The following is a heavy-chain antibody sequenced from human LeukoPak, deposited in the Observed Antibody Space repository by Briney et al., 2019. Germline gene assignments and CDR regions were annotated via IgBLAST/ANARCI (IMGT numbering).Heavy chain of an antibody. CDR1: GFTFDDYA. Sequence: GGSLRLSCAASGFTFDDYAMHWLPQAPGKGLVWVSGISWNSGNIGYADSVKGRFTISRDNAKNSLYLQMNSLRAEDTALYYCAKALDGSGPGAFDIWGQGTMVTVSS. D-gene: IGHD3-10*01. V-gene: IGHV3-9*01. J-gene: IGHJ3*02. CDR2: ISWNSGNI. CDR3: AKALDGSGPGAFDI.